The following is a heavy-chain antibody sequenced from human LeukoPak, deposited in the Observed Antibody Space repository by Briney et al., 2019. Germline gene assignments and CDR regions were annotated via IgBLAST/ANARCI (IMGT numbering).Heavy chain of an antibody. CDR2: ISSSGSTI. J-gene: IGHJ4*02. CDR3: ARARHYGDYVEVPDY. CDR1: GFTFSDYY. D-gene: IGHD4-17*01. V-gene: IGHV3-11*01. Sequence: GGSLRLSCAASGFTFSDYYMSWIRQAPGKGLEWVSYISSSGSTIYYADSVKGRFTISRDNAKNSLYLQMNSLRAEDTAVYYCARARHYGDYVEVPDYWGQGTLVTVSS.